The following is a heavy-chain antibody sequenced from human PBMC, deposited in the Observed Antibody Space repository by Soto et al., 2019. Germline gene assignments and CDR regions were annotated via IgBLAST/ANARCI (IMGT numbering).Heavy chain of an antibody. Sequence: ADTLSLTCTLSVGFINRNWWSWPRPSAGKGLEWIGRVYPGGTTDYNSSLDSRATMSVETSKNKFSLKLSSVTAADTAVYYCARDIASYAYGEGYWGQGIQVTV. CDR1: VGFINRNW. CDR2: VYPGGTT. J-gene: IGHJ4*02. V-gene: IGHV4-4*07. CDR3: ARDIASYAYGEGY. D-gene: IGHD2-21*01.